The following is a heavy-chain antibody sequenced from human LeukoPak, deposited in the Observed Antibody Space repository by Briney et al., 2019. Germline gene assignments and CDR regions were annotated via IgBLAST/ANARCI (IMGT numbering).Heavy chain of an antibody. CDR3: ARKGGTFDY. Sequence: PSETLSLTCTVSGGSIRSYYWSWLRQPPGKGLEWIGYIYYSGSTNYNPSLKSRVTMSVDTSKNQFSLKLSSVTAADTAVYYCARKGGTFDYWGQGTLVTVSS. CDR2: IYYSGST. CDR1: GGSIRSYY. D-gene: IGHD2-15*01. J-gene: IGHJ4*02. V-gene: IGHV4-59*08.